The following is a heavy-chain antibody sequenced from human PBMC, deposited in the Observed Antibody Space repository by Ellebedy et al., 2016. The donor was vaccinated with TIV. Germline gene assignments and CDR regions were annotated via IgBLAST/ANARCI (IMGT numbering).Heavy chain of an antibody. CDR3: ARGIGYSSGWSRGDY. CDR2: ISSSSSTI. V-gene: IGHV3-48*01. Sequence: GGSLRLXCAASGFTFSSYSMNWVRQAPGKGLEWVSYISSSSSTIYYADSVKGRFTISRDNAKNSLYLQMNSLRAEDTAVYYCARGIGYSSGWSRGDYWGQGALVTVSS. J-gene: IGHJ4*02. D-gene: IGHD6-19*01. CDR1: GFTFSSYS.